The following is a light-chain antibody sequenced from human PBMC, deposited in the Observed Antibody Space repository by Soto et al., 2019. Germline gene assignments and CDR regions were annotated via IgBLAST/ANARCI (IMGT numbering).Light chain of an antibody. J-gene: IGLJ3*02. CDR1: SSNIGSNY. CDR2: RNN. CDR3: AAWDDSLNGVV. V-gene: IGLV1-47*01. Sequence: QSVLTQPPSASGTPGQRVTISCPGRSSNIGSNYVYWYQQLPGTAPKLLIYRNNQRPSGFPDRFSGSKSGTSASLATSGLRSEDEADYYCAAWDDSLNGVVFGGGTKRTVL.